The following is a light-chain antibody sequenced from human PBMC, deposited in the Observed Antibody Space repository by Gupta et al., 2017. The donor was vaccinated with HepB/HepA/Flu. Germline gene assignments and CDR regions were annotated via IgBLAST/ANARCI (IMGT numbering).Light chain of an antibody. CDR3: HSRDSSGNHLV. CDR1: SLRSYY. CDR2: GKN. Sequence: SSALPPDPAVSVALGQTVRITCQGDSLRSYYASWYQQKPGQAPVLVIYGKNNRPSGIPDRFSGSSSGTTASLTITGAQAEDEADYYCHSRDSSGNHLVFGGGTKLTVL. J-gene: IGLJ2*01. V-gene: IGLV3-19*01.